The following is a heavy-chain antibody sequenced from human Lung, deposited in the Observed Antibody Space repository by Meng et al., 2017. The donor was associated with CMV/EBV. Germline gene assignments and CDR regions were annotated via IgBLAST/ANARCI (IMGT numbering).Heavy chain of an antibody. Sequence: GGSXRLXXAASGFTFSTYAMNWVRQAPGKGLEWVSSISGSTSSDTHYADSVGGRFTISRDNSKNTLFLHLSSLRVEDTAIYYCARALRGYAYPRDAFGVXGQGXMVTVSS. CDR2: ISGSTSSDT. CDR3: ARALRGYAYPRDAFGV. V-gene: IGHV3-23*01. D-gene: IGHD5-18*01. J-gene: IGHJ3*01. CDR1: GFTFSTYA.